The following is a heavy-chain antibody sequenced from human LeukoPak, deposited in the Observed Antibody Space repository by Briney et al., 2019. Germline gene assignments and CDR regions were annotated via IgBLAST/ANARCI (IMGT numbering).Heavy chain of an antibody. CDR2: ISYDGSNK. J-gene: IGHJ4*02. Sequence: GGSLRLSCAASGFTFSSYGMHWVRQAPGKGLEWVAVISYDGSNKYYADSVKGRFTISRDNSKSTLYLQMNSLRAEDTAVYYCAKDKSGGSYSYYFDYWGQGTLVTVSS. CDR1: GFTFSSYG. CDR3: AKDKSGGSYSYYFDY. D-gene: IGHD1-26*01. V-gene: IGHV3-30*18.